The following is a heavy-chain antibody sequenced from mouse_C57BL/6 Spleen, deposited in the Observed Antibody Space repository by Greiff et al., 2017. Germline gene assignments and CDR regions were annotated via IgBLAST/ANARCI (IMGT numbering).Heavy chain of an antibody. Sequence: EVQLQQSGPELVKPGASVKISCKASGYSFTGYYMNWVKQSPEKSLEWIGEINPSTGGTTYNQKFKAKATLTVDKSSSTAYMQLKSLTSEDSAVYYCFMVTTEVGYYAMDYWGQGTSVTVSS. CDR1: GYSFTGYY. CDR3: FMVTTEVGYYAMDY. D-gene: IGHD2-2*01. CDR2: INPSTGGT. V-gene: IGHV1-42*01. J-gene: IGHJ4*01.